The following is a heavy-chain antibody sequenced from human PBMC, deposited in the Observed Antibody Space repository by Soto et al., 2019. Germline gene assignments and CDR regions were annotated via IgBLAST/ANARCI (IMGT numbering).Heavy chain of an antibody. Sequence: LVESGGGLVKPGGPIRLSCAASGFIFRNAWMSWVRQAPGKGLEWVGRIQSKSSGGTTDYAAPVEGRVTITRDDSKSILYLQMTSLTVEDTAVYFCTSEKGWRQSPLDSWGQGALVTVSS. J-gene: IGHJ5*01. D-gene: IGHD4-4*01. CDR2: IQSKSSGGTT. CDR3: TSEKGWRQSPLDS. CDR1: GFIFRNAW. V-gene: IGHV3-15*01.